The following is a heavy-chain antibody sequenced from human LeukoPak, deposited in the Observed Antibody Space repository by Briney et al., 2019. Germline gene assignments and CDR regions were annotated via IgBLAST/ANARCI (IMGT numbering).Heavy chain of an antibody. Sequence: GGSLRLSCAASGFTFSSYSMNWVRQAPGKGLEWVSSISSSNSYIYYADSVKGRFTISRDNAKNSLYLQMNSLRAEDTAVYYCARDTGRLWFGELLGYYYYGMDVWGQGTTVTVSS. CDR3: ARDTGRLWFGELLGYYYYGMDV. J-gene: IGHJ6*02. CDR2: ISSSNSYI. V-gene: IGHV3-21*01. CDR1: GFTFSSYS. D-gene: IGHD3-10*01.